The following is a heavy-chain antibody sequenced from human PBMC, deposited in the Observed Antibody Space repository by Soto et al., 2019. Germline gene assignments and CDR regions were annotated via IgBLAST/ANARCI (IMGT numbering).Heavy chain of an antibody. CDR1: GGTFSSYA. CDR2: IIPIFGTA. J-gene: IGHJ4*02. Sequence: SVEVSCKASGGTFSSYAISSVRQAPGQGLEWMGGIIPIFGTANYAQKFQGRVTITADESTSTVYMELSSLRSEDTAVYYCLREGDGSGYPTYVFEFWVKGTLVTVSP. CDR3: LREGDGSGYPTYVFEF. D-gene: IGHD3-22*01. V-gene: IGHV1-69*13.